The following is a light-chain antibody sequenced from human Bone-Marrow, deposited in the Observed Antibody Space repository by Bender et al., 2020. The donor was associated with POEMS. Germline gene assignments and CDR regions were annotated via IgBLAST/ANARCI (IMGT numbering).Light chain of an antibody. CDR2: QVS. CDR3: SSLVGRESLI. Sequence: QSALTQPASVSGSPGQSITISCSGSNDDVGNYNLVSWFQQYPGKVPRLIIYQVSKRPSGVSSRFSGSKSANTASLTISALQPDDEADYYCSSLVGRESLIFGGGTRLTV. V-gene: IGLV2-23*02. CDR1: NDDVGNYNL. J-gene: IGLJ2*01.